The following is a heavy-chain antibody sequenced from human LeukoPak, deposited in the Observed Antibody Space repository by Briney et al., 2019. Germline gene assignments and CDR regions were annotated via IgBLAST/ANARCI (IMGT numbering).Heavy chain of an antibody. J-gene: IGHJ4*02. CDR2: ISGSGAKT. CDR3: AKASISGSPYYFDS. Sequence: GGSLRLSCAASGFTFSSYAMSWVRQAPGKGLERVAGISGSGAKTYQADSVKGRSTVSRDNSKNTLYLQMNYLTAEDTAVYYCAKASISGSPYYFDSWGQGTLVTVFS. D-gene: IGHD3-10*01. CDR1: GFTFSSYA. V-gene: IGHV3-23*01.